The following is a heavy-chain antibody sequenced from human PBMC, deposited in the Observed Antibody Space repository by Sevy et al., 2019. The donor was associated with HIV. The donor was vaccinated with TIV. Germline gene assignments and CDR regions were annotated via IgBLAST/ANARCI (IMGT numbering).Heavy chain of an antibody. V-gene: IGHV3-49*04. CDR3: TRDWYHRNENGYYYGPFDS. D-gene: IGHD3-22*01. Sequence: GGSLRLSCKTSGFIFGDYAMNWVRQAPGMGLEWLGFIRSSAYGATTNYAASVEGRFTISRDDSKSIAYLQMNSLKPDETAVYFCTRDWYHRNENGYYYGPFDSWGQGTLVTVSS. CDR2: IRSSAYGATT. CDR1: GFIFGDYA. J-gene: IGHJ4*02.